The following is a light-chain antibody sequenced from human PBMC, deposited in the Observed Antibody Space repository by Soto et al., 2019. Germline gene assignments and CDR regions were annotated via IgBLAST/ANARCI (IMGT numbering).Light chain of an antibody. J-gene: IGKJ1*01. V-gene: IGKV3-15*01. CDR2: RAS. Sequence: ILMTQSPATVAVSPGESATLSCRASQNIYYNVAWYQHRPGQAPRLLIYRASTRAPGVPARLSGSGSGTEFTLTISSLQPEDFTVYSCLQYHNLWAFGQGTKVDIK. CDR1: QNIYYN. CDR3: LQYHNLWA.